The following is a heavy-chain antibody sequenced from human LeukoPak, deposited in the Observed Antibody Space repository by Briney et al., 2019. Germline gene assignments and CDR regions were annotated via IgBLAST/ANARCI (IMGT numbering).Heavy chain of an antibody. V-gene: IGHV3-48*01. CDR3: ERDNDWAFDY. D-gene: IGHD3-9*01. CDR2: ISPRSDVV. J-gene: IGHJ4*02. CDR1: GFTFNTYS. Sequence: PGGSLRLSCTASGFTFNTYSMDWVRQAPGKGLEWVSHISPRSDVVSYTDSVKGRFTISRDNAKNSLYLHMSNLRAEDMAVYYCERDNDWAFDYWGQGTLVPVSS.